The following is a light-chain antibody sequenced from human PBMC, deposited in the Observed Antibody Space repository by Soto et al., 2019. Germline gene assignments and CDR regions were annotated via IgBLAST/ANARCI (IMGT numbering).Light chain of an antibody. Sequence: DIQMTQSPSSLFASVGDRVTITCRASQGIRNNLGWYQQRSGEAPKRLIYGASSLQRGVPSRFSGSGSGTEFTLTISSLRPEDSATYYCLQHDSYPRTFGQGIKLEIK. V-gene: IGKV1-17*01. J-gene: IGKJ1*01. CDR1: QGIRNN. CDR3: LQHDSYPRT. CDR2: GAS.